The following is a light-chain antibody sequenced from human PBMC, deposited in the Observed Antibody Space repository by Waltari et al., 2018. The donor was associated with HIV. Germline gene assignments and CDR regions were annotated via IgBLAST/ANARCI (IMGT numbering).Light chain of an antibody. J-gene: IGLJ2*01. CDR3: QSYDSSLSGGV. CDR2: GNS. V-gene: IGLV1-40*01. Sequence: QSVLTQPPSVSGAPGQRVTITCPGSSSNIGAGYAVHWYQQLPGPAPKLLIYGNSNRPSGVPDRFSGSKSGTSASLAITGLQAEDEADYYCQSYDSSLSGGVFGGGTKLTVL. CDR1: SSNIGAGYA.